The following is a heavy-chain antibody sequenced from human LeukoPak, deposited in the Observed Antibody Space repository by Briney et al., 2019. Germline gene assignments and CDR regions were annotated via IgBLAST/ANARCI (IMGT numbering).Heavy chain of an antibody. J-gene: IGHJ4*02. D-gene: IGHD3-16*01. CDR3: ATYFSGSFLGNY. V-gene: IGHV3-66*01. Sequence: SGGSLRLSCAASGFTVSSNYMSWVRQAPGKGLEWVSVIYSGGSTYYTDSVKGRFTISRDNSKNTLYLQMNSLRAEDTAVYYCATYFSGSFLGNYWGQGTLVTVSS. CDR2: IYSGGST. CDR1: GFTVSSNY.